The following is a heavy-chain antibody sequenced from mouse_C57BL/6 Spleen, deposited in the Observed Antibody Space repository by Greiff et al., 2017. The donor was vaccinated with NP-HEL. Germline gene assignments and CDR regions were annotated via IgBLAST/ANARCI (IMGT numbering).Heavy chain of an antibody. V-gene: IGHV1-81*01. CDR1: GYTFTSYG. CDR3: ARYGSPYYAMDY. D-gene: IGHD2-2*01. CDR2: IYPRSGNT. Sequence: VQLQQSGAELARPGASVKLSCKASGYTFTSYGISWVKQRTGQGLEWIGEIYPRSGNTYYNEKFKGKATLTADKSSSTAYIELRSLTSEDSAVYFCARYGSPYYAMDYWGQGTSVTVSS. J-gene: IGHJ4*01.